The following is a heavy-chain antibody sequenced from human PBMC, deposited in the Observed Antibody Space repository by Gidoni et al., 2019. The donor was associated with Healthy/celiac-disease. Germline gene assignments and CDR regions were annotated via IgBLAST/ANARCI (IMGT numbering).Heavy chain of an antibody. CDR1: GGSFSGYY. V-gene: IGHV4-34*01. CDR2: INHSGST. D-gene: IGHD3-10*01. J-gene: IGHJ5*02. Sequence: QVQLQRWGAGLLKPSETLSLPCAVYGGSFSGYYWSWIRQPPGKGLEWIGEINHSGSTNYNPSLKSRVTISVDTSKNQFSLKLSSVTAVDTAVYYCARVHGWGSGRRRGFWFDPWGQGTLVTVSS. CDR3: ARVHGWGSGRRRGFWFDP.